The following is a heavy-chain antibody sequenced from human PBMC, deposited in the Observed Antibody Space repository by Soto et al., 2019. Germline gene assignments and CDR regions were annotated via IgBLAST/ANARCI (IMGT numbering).Heavy chain of an antibody. CDR2: THPGDSET. CDR1: GDSFNTYW. CDR3: ARQGKDGHNQGYGMDV. V-gene: IGHV5-51*01. Sequence: GESLKISCKGSGDSFNTYWIAWVRQMPGKGLEWMGITHPGDSETRYSPSFEGQVTISADKSISTAYLQWSSLKASDTAMYYCARQGKDGHNQGYGMDVWGEGTTVTVSS. J-gene: IGHJ6*04.